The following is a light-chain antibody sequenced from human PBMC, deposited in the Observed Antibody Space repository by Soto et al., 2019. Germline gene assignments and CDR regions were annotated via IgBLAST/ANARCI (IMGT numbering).Light chain of an antibody. CDR3: QQYDSYWT. V-gene: IGKV1-5*01. CDR2: DTS. Sequence: DIQMTQSPSTLSASVGDRVTIACRASQSIYRWLAWYQQKPGKAPKLLIYDTSSLENGVPARFSGSGSGTEFTLTISSLQPDDFATYYCQQYDSYWTFGQGTKVEIK. J-gene: IGKJ1*01. CDR1: QSIYRW.